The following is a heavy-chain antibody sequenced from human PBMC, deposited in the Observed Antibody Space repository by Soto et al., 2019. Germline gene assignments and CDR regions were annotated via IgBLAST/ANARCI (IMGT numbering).Heavy chain of an antibody. CDR3: ARDATLRH. J-gene: IGHJ4*01. Sequence: SETLSLTCTVSGDSMDSFYWNWIRQPPGKGLEWIGNIYYTGSTNYNPSLESRVSTSIDTSKNQFSLQLTSVTAADTAIYYCARDATLRHWGHGTLVTVSS. D-gene: IGHD2-15*01. CDR2: IYYTGST. CDR1: GDSMDSFY. V-gene: IGHV4-59*01.